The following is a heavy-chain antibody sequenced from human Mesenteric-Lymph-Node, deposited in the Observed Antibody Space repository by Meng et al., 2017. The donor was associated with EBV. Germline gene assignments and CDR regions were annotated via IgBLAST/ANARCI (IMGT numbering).Heavy chain of an antibody. Sequence: QPKLRGSGPGLVRPSGPLSLICTVSSDSISSTSYHWGWIRQPPGKGLEWIGSIYYSGTTYFNPSLESRVSISVDTSKKQFSLRLTSVTAADTAVYYCARQYGSSFDYWGQGTLVTVSS. V-gene: IGHV4-39*01. D-gene: IGHD3-10*01. J-gene: IGHJ4*02. CDR1: SDSISSTSYH. CDR2: IYYSGTT. CDR3: ARQYGSSFDY.